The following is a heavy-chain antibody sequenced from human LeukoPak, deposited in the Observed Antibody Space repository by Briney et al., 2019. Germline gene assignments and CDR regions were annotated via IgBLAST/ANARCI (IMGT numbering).Heavy chain of an antibody. Sequence: GGSLRLSCAASGFTVSSNYMSWVRQAPGKGLEWVSAISGSGGSTYYADSVKGRFTISRGNSKNTLYLQMNSLRAEDTAVYYCAKSVVVVAATLTWNYWGQGTLVTVSS. J-gene: IGHJ4*02. CDR2: ISGSGGST. V-gene: IGHV3-23*01. D-gene: IGHD2-15*01. CDR3: AKSVVVVAATLTWNY. CDR1: GFTVSSNY.